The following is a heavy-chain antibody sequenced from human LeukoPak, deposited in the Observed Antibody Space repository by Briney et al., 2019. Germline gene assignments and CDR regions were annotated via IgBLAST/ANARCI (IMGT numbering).Heavy chain of an antibody. D-gene: IGHD6-19*01. J-gene: IGHJ4*02. V-gene: IGHV3-21*01. CDR1: GFTLSSYS. CDR2: ITSSSIYI. Sequence: PGGSLRLSCAASGFTLSSYSMNWVRQAPGKGLEWVSSITSSSIYIYYADSVKGRFTISRDNAKNSLYLQMNSLRAEDTAVYYCAREEPYSSGWYYFDYWGQGTLVTVSS. CDR3: AREEPYSSGWYYFDY.